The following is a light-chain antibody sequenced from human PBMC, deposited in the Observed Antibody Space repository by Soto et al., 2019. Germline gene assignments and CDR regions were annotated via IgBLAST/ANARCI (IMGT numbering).Light chain of an antibody. Sequence: EIVLPQSPATLSLSLGARATLSGRASQSVSSYLAWYQQKPGQAPRPLIYDASNRATGIPARFSGSGSGTDFTLTISSLQPEDFAVYSCQQHSDWITFGQGTRLEIK. J-gene: IGKJ5*01. CDR3: QQHSDWIT. CDR2: DAS. V-gene: IGKV3-11*01. CDR1: QSVSSY.